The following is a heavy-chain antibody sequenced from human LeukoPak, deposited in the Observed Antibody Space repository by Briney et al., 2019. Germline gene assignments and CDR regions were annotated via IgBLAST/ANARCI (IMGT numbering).Heavy chain of an antibody. J-gene: IGHJ5*02. D-gene: IGHD3-10*01. V-gene: IGHV4-59*01. Sequence: SETLSLTCTVSGGSISSGYWSWIRQPPGKGLEWIGYIYYSGSTNYNPSLKSRVTISVDTSKNQFSLKLSSVTAADTAVYYCARGGHRRYYYNSGSEFDPWGQGTLVTVSS. CDR3: ARGGHRRYYYNSGSEFDP. CDR1: GGSISSGY. CDR2: IYYSGST.